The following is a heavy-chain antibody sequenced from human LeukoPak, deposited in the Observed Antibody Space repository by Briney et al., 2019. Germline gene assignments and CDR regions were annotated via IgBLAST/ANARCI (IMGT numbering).Heavy chain of an antibody. CDR3: ARRRVCSGGRCYSDF. CDR2: IDPQASST. CDR1: GYSFTSFL. V-gene: IGHV5-10-1*01. J-gene: IGHJ4*02. D-gene: IGHD2-15*01. Sequence: GAFLQISCQGSGYSFTSFLNNWGRPMAGEGLEWMGRIDPQASSTTYSPSFEGHVTMSADNSISTAYLQWSSLKASDTALYYCARRRVCSGGRCYSDFWGQGSLVTVSS.